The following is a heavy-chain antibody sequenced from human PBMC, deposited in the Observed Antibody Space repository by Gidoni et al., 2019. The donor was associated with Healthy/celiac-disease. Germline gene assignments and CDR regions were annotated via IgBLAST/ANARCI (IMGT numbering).Heavy chain of an antibody. Sequence: EVQLLESVGGLVQPGRYLRHSCAASGFTFRSYAMSWVRQAPGKGLDWVSAISGSGGSTYYADSVKGRFTISRDNSKNTLYLQMNSLRAEDTAVYYCAKDLRFTMVRGVIITFWGQGTLVTVSS. CDR2: ISGSGGST. CDR3: AKDLRFTMVRGVIITF. CDR1: GFTFRSYA. D-gene: IGHD3-10*01. J-gene: IGHJ4*02. V-gene: IGHV3-23*01.